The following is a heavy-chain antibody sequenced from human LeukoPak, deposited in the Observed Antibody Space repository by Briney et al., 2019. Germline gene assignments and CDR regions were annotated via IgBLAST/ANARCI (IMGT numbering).Heavy chain of an antibody. CDR1: GGSISSYY. CDR2: IYYSGST. Sequence: SETLSLTCTVSGGSISSYYWSWIRQPPGKGLEWIGYIYYSGSTNYNPSLKSRVTISVDTSKNQFSLKLSSVTAADTAVYYCARGPRVDYYYYMDVWGKGTTVTVSS. V-gene: IGHV4-59*01. J-gene: IGHJ6*03. CDR3: ARGPRVDYYYYMDV.